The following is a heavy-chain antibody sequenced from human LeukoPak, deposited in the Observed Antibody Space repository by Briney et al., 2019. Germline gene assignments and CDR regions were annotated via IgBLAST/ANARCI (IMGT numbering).Heavy chain of an antibody. Sequence: PGGSLRLSCEASGFTVSNYYMCWVRQAPGKGLECVSVIYSGGTTHYADSVKGRFTISRDNSKNTLYLQMSSLRVEDTAVYYCRRDWFKTGDPASWGQGTLVTVSS. CDR2: IYSGGTT. J-gene: IGHJ4*02. D-gene: IGHD7-27*01. V-gene: IGHV3-66*01. CDR1: GFTVSNYY. CDR3: RRDWFKTGDPAS.